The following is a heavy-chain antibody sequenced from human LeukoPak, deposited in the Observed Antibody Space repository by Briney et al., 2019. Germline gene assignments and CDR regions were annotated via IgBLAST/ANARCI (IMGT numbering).Heavy chain of an antibody. V-gene: IGHV3-48*03. Sequence: PGGSLRLSCAASGFTFSSYEMNWVRQAPGKGLEWVSYISSSGSTIYYADSVKSRLTISRDNAKNSLYLQMNSLRAEDTAVYYCAGVYCSGGSCYSGWFDPWGQGTLVTVSS. D-gene: IGHD2-15*01. CDR3: AGVYCSGGSCYSGWFDP. CDR2: ISSSGSTI. CDR1: GFTFSSYE. J-gene: IGHJ5*02.